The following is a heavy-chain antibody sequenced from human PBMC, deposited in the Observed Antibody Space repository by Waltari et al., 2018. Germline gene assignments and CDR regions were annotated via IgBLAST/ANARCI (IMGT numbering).Heavy chain of an antibody. V-gene: IGHV1-46*03. Sequence: QVQLVQSGAEVKKPGNSVKISCKASGYISTTYYVYWVRQAPGQGLEYMGAINTNDGGTHYAQRFQGRVTMTRDTSTSTVYMELNSLRAEDTAMYYCSRDELEYYLGMDVWGQGTTVTVSS. D-gene: IGHD3-3*02. CDR2: INTNDGGT. CDR1: GYISTTYY. CDR3: SRDELEYYLGMDV. J-gene: IGHJ6*02.